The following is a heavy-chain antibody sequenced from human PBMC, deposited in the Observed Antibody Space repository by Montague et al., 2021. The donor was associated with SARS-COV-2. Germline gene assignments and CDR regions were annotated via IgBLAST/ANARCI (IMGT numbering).Heavy chain of an antibody. Sequence: SLRLSCAASGFSFSDYWWHWVRQAPGKGLIWVSRTNPDGTWTNYADSVKGRFAISRDNAKNTVYLQLNSLRIEDTAVYYCGRAPDCGGHRCQSLPYYGMDVWGQGIAVTVSS. V-gene: IGHV3-74*01. CDR1: GFSFSDYW. J-gene: IGHJ6*02. CDR2: TNPDGTWT. CDR3: GRAPDCGGHRCQSLPYYGMDV. D-gene: IGHD2-21*01.